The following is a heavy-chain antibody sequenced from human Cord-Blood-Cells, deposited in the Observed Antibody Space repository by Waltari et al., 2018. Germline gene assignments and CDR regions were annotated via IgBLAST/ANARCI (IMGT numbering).Heavy chain of an antibody. CDR3: AGLPISGSYDY. J-gene: IGHJ4*02. Sequence: QVQLQQWGAGLLKPSETLSLTCAVYGGSFSGYYWSWIRQPPGKGMEWIGEINHSGSTNYNPTLKSRVTISVDTSKNQFSLKLSSVTAADTAVYYCAGLPISGSYDYWGQGTLVTVSS. V-gene: IGHV4-34*01. CDR1: GGSFSGYY. CDR2: INHSGST. D-gene: IGHD1-26*01.